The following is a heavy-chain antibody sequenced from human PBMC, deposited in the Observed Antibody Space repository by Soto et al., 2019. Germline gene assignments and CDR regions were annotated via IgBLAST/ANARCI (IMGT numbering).Heavy chain of an antibody. CDR2: IISSGSTI. J-gene: IGHJ5*02. Sequence: WGSLRLSCAASGFTFSDYYMSWIRQAPGKGLEWISYIISSGSTIYYADSVKGRFTTSRDNANNSLFLEMNSLRAEDTAVYYCVRVGYAYGNDPWGQGTLVTSPQ. CDR3: VRVGYAYGNDP. CDR1: GFTFSDYY. V-gene: IGHV3-11*01. D-gene: IGHD3-10*01.